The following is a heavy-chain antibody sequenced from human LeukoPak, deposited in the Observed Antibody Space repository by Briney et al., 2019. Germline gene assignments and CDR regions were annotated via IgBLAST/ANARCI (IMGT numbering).Heavy chain of an antibody. D-gene: IGHD3-16*02. CDR2: ISGSGGST. V-gene: IGHV3-23*01. J-gene: IGHJ4*02. CDR1: GFTLSSYA. Sequence: GGSLRLSCAASGFTLSSYAMSWVRQAPGKGLEWVSAISGSGGSTYYADSVKGRFTISRDNSKNTLYLQMNSLRAEDTAVYYCANGMITFGGVIPPPYYWGQGTLVTVSS. CDR3: ANGMITFGGVIPPPYY.